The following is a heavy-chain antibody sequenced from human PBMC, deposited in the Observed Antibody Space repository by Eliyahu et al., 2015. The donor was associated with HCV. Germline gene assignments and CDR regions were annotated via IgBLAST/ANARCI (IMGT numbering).Heavy chain of an antibody. V-gene: IGHV3-11*06. CDR2: ISSGSDYI. CDR3: ASTSLAAGRDFEH. Sequence: QVYLVESGGGLVEPGGSLRLSCAASGFRFSDYYMMWVRKPPGKGLEWLGYISSGSDYIDYAYSVRGRFTISRDNAQRSLFLHLNGLRAEDTAVYYCASTSLAAGRDFEHWGQGTQVSVTS. J-gene: IGHJ4*02. D-gene: IGHD6-13*01. CDR1: GFRFSDYY.